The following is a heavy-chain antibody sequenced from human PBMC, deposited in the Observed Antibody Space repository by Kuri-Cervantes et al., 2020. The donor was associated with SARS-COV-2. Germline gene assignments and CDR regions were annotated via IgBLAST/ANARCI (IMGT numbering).Heavy chain of an antibody. J-gene: IGHJ4*02. Sequence: GESLKFSCAASGFTFSSYGMHWVRQAPGKGLEWVAFIRYDGSNKYYADSVKGRFTISRDNSKNTLYLQMNSLRAEDTAVYYCARPLMAGPHYFDFWGQGTLVTDSS. CDR2: IRYDGSNK. V-gene: IGHV3-30*02. CDR1: GFTFSSYG. D-gene: IGHD6-19*01. CDR3: ARPLMAGPHYFDF.